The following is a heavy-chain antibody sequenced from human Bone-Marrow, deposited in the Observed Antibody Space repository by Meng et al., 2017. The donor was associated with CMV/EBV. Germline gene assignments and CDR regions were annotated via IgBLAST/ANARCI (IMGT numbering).Heavy chain of an antibody. V-gene: IGHV1-8*03. CDR2: MNPNSGNT. J-gene: IGHJ4*02. D-gene: IGHD4-17*01. CDR1: GYTFTSYD. Sequence: ASVKVSCKASGYTFTSYDINWVRQATGQGLEWMGWMNPNSGNTGYAQKFQGRVTITRNTSISTAYMELSSLRSDDTAVYYCARDAGEEAGRTATTEHSLGMIDSWGQGTLVTVSS. CDR3: ARDAGEEAGRTATTEHSLGMIDS.